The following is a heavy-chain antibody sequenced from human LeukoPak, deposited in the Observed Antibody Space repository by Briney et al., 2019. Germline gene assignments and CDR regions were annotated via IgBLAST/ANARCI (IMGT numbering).Heavy chain of an antibody. CDR1: GYTFTSYG. J-gene: IGHJ4*02. CDR3: ARSDIAVAGKGYFDY. D-gene: IGHD6-19*01. CDR2: ISAYNGNT. V-gene: IGHV1-18*01. Sequence: ASVKVSCKASGYTFTSYGISWVRQAPGQGLEWMGWISAYNGNTNYAQKLQGRVTMTTDTSTSTAYMELRSLRSEDTAVYYCARSDIAVAGKGYFDYWGQGTLVTVSS.